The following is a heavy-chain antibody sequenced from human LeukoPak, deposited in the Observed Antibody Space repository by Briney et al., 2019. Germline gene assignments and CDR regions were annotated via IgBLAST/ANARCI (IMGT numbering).Heavy chain of an antibody. CDR2: ISGGSSFT. V-gene: IGHV3-21*04. CDR3: AKGVVVAPDVTPFDY. CDR1: GFSFSSFS. Sequence: GGSLRLSCAASGFSFSSFSMNWVRQAPGKGLEWVSYISGGSSFTYYVDSVKGRFTISRDNSKNTLYLQMNSLRAEDTAVYYCAKGVVVAPDVTPFDYWGQGTLVTVSS. D-gene: IGHD2-21*01. J-gene: IGHJ4*02.